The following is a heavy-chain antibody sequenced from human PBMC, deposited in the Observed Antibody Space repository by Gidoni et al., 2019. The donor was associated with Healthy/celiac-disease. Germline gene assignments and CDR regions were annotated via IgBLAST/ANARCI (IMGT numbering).Heavy chain of an antibody. CDR1: GFTFSRYG. D-gene: IGHD3-3*01. CDR3: ARDIGVGITIFGVVIEEDY. J-gene: IGHJ4*02. V-gene: IGHV3-33*01. CDR2: IWYDGSNK. Sequence: QVQLVESGGGVVQPGRSLRLSCAASGFTFSRYGMHWVRQAQGKGLEGVGVIWYDGSNKYYADYVKGRFTISRDNSKNTLYLQMNSLRAEDTSVYYCARDIGVGITIFGVVIEEDYWGQGTLVTVSS.